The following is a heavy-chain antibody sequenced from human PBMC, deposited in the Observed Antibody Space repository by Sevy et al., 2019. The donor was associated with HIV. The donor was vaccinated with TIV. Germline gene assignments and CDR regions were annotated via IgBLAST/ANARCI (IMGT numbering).Heavy chain of an antibody. V-gene: IGHV1-18*04. J-gene: IGHJ4*02. CDR1: GYTFTSYG. CDR3: AGVGDYVWGSYRMGSYFDY. CDR2: ISAYNGNT. Sequence: ASVKVSCKASGYTFTSYGISWVRQAPGQGLEWMGWISAYNGNTNYAQKLQGRVTMTTDTSTSTAYMELRSRRSDDTAVYYCAGVGDYVWGSYRMGSYFDYWGQGTLVTVSS. D-gene: IGHD3-16*02.